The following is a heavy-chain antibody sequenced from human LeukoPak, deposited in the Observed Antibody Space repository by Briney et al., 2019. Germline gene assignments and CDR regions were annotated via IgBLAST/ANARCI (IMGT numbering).Heavy chain of an antibody. CDR2: ISAYNGNT. Sequence: ASVKVSCKASGYTFTSYGISWVRQAPGQGLEWMGWISAYNGNTNYAHKLQGRVTMTTDTSTSTAYMELRSLRSDDTAVYYCARGQRGYSYGYGSGYWGQGTLVTVSS. D-gene: IGHD5-18*01. J-gene: IGHJ4*02. V-gene: IGHV1-18*01. CDR3: ARGQRGYSYGYGSGY. CDR1: GYTFTSYG.